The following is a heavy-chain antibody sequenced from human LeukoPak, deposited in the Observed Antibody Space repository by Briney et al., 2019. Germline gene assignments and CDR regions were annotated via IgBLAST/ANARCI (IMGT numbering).Heavy chain of an antibody. CDR1: GFTFTSYS. CDR3: ARDVSGSYAFDI. D-gene: IGHD1-26*01. V-gene: IGHV3-21*01. Sequence: PGGSLRLSCAAAGFTFTSYSMNWVRQVPGRGLEWVSSISGDSIYIYYADSVRGRFTISRDNSKNTLYLQMGSLRPEDTALYSCARDVSGSYAFDIWGQGTMVTVSS. J-gene: IGHJ3*02. CDR2: ISGDSIYI.